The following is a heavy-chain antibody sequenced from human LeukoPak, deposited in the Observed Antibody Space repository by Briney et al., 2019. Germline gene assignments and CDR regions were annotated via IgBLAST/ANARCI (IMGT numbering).Heavy chain of an antibody. CDR1: GFTFRDVW. CDR3: VKDLGRYRNNCFDY. Sequence: SGGSLRLSCTASGFTFRDVWMTWVRQAPEKGLEWVSTISGSGGGTYYADSVKGRFTISRDDSKNTLYLQMNSLRAEDTAVYYCVKDLGRYRNNCFDYWGQGTLVTVSS. V-gene: IGHV3-23*01. CDR2: ISGSGGGT. D-gene: IGHD1-26*01. J-gene: IGHJ4*02.